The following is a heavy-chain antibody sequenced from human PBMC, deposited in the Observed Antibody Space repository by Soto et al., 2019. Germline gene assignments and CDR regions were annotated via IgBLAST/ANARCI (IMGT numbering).Heavy chain of an antibody. J-gene: IGHJ6*03. CDR3: CKPAGPVEYSTLAKYYYFYMHV. Sequence: EVRLLESGGGLVQPGGSLSLSCAVSGFPFSDYAMAWVRLAPGKGLEWVSAISGSGEKTYYADAVKGRFTISRDNSKNTLHLQMSSLRAGDTALYYCCKPAGPVEYSTLAKYYYFYMHVWGTGTAVTVSS. D-gene: IGHD6-6*01. CDR1: GFPFSDYA. V-gene: IGHV3-23*01. CDR2: ISGSGEKT.